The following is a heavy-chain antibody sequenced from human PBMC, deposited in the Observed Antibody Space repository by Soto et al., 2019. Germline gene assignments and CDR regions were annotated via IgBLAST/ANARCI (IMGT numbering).Heavy chain of an antibody. CDR2: IGSRTDI. D-gene: IGHD2-2*02. J-gene: IGHJ6*02. CDR1: GFTFSTYS. V-gene: IGHV3-21*01. Sequence: LRLSCVGSGFTFSTYSINWVRQAPGKGLEWVSSIGSRTDIYYADSVKGRFTISRDNAKNSVSLQMNSLRAEDTAVYYCAREYTAWPLAYGLDVWGQGTTVTVSS. CDR3: AREYTAWPLAYGLDV.